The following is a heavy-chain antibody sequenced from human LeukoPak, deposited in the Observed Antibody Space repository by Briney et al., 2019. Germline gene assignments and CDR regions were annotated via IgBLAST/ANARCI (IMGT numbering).Heavy chain of an antibody. Sequence: PSETLSLTCAVYGGSFSGYYWSWIRQPPGKGLEWIGEINHSGSTNYNPSLKSRVTISVDTSKNQFSLKLSSVTAADTAVYYCARDPALRFLEWSPFFDYWGQGTLVTVSS. CDR2: INHSGST. CDR1: GGSFSGYY. J-gene: IGHJ4*02. V-gene: IGHV4-34*01. CDR3: ARDPALRFLEWSPFFDY. D-gene: IGHD3-3*01.